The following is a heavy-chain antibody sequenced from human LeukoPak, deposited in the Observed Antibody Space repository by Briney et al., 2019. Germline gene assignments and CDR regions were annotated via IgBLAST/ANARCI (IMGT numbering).Heavy chain of an antibody. Sequence: ASVTVSCKASGSTFTSYYMHWVRQAPGQGLEWMGIINPSGGSTSYAQNFQGRVTMTRDTSTSTVYMELSSLRSEDTAVYYCARDGRHYFDYWGQGTLVTVSS. CDR2: INPSGGST. J-gene: IGHJ4*02. CDR3: ARDGRHYFDY. D-gene: IGHD1-14*01. V-gene: IGHV1-46*01. CDR1: GSTFTSYY.